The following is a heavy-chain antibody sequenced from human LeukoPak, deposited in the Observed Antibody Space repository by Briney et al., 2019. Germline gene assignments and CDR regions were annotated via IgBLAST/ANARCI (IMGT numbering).Heavy chain of an antibody. CDR2: IYSSGSS. J-gene: IGHJ2*01. Sequence: PSETLSLTCTVSGGSIIRYYWSWIRQPAGKGLEWIGRIYSSGSSYYNPSLKSRVTMSVDTSKNQFFLKLSSVTAADTAVYYCARIWAVTALDWYFDLWGRGTLVTVSS. D-gene: IGHD2-21*02. CDR1: GGSIIRYY. V-gene: IGHV4-4*07. CDR3: ARIWAVTALDWYFDL.